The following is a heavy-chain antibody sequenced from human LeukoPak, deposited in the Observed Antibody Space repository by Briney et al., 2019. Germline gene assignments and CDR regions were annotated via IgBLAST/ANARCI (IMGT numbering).Heavy chain of an antibody. Sequence: SETLSLTCAVYGGSFSGYYWSWIRQPPGKGLEWIGEINHSGSTNYNPSPKSRVTISVDTSKNQFSLKLSSVTAADTAVYYCARVPVGYGYSFHYYYGMDVWGQGTTVTVSS. D-gene: IGHD3-22*01. CDR2: INHSGST. CDR1: GGSFSGYY. J-gene: IGHJ6*02. V-gene: IGHV4-34*01. CDR3: ARVPVGYGYSFHYYYGMDV.